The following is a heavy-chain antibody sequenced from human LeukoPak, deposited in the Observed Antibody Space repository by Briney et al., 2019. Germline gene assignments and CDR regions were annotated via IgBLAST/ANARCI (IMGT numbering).Heavy chain of an antibody. Sequence: PGGSLRLSCAASGFTFSSYPMHWVRQAPGEGLEYVSAISSNGGSTYYANSVKGRFTISRDNSKNTLYLQMGSLRAEDTAVYFCAREAKRWLQSYYFDYWGQGTLVTVSS. CDR1: GFTFSSYP. CDR3: AREAKRWLQSYYFDY. J-gene: IGHJ4*02. D-gene: IGHD5-24*01. V-gene: IGHV3-64*01. CDR2: ISSNGGST.